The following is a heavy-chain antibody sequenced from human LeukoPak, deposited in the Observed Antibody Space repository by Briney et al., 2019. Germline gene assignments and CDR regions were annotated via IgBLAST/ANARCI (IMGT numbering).Heavy chain of an antibody. CDR1: GYSFTNYW. Sequence: GESLKISCEGSGYSFTNYWIGWVRQMPGKGLEWMGIIYPRDSDTRYSPSFQGQVTISADKSISTAYLQWSSLKASDTAMYFCARLGYYGSGTFGLPDAFDLWGQGTMVTVSS. CDR3: ARLGYYGSGTFGLPDAFDL. D-gene: IGHD3-10*01. CDR2: IYPRDSDT. J-gene: IGHJ3*01. V-gene: IGHV5-51*01.